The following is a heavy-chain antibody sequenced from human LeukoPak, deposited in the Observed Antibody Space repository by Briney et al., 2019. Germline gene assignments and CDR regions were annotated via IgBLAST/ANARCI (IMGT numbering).Heavy chain of an antibody. Sequence: SQTLSLTCTVSGGSISSGGYYWSWIRQPPGKGLEWIGYIYHSGSTYYNPSLKSRVTISVDRSKNQFSLKLSSVTAADTAVYYCARCGGTTGDWFDPWGQGTLVTVSS. J-gene: IGHJ5*02. D-gene: IGHD1-7*01. CDR1: GGSISSGGYY. CDR2: IYHSGST. V-gene: IGHV4-30-2*01. CDR3: ARCGGTTGDWFDP.